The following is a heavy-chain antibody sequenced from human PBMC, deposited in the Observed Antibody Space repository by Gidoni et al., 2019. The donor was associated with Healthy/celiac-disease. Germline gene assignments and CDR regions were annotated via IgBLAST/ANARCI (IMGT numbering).Heavy chain of an antibody. V-gene: IGHV1-69*04. CDR1: GGTFSSYA. D-gene: IGHD7-27*01. J-gene: IGHJ6*02. CDR2: IIPILGIA. Sequence: QVQRVQSGAEVKKPGSSVKVSCKASGGTFSSYAISWVRQAPGQGLEWMGRIIPILGIANYAQKFQGRVTITADKSTSTAYMELSSLRSEDTAVYYCASILGSRVGMDVWGQGTTVTVSS. CDR3: ASILGSRVGMDV.